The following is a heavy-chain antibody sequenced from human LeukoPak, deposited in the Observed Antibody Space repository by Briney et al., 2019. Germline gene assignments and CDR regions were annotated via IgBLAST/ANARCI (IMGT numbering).Heavy chain of an antibody. CDR1: GDSITGYY. J-gene: IGHJ4*02. CDR2: IYYSGST. CDR3: ARDQAGYYDLDY. D-gene: IGHD3-22*01. Sequence: PSETLSLTCSVSGDSITGYYWGWIRQPPGKGLEWIGSIYYSGSTYYNPSLKSRVTISVDTSKNQFSLKLSSVTAADTAVYYCARDQAGYYDLDYWGQGTLVTVSS. V-gene: IGHV4-39*07.